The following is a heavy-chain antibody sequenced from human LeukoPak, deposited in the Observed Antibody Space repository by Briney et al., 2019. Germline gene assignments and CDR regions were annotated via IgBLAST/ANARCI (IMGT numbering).Heavy chain of an antibody. CDR3: ARETLGVAAFDI. CDR2: ISNSGSII. CDR1: GFTFSSYA. D-gene: IGHD3-16*01. V-gene: IGHV3-11*01. Sequence: GGSLRLSCAASGFTFSSYAMSWIRQTPGKGLEWVSYISNSGSIIHYADSVKGRFTISRDNAKNSLNLQMNSLRAEDTAVYYCARETLGVAAFDIWGQGTMVTVSA. J-gene: IGHJ3*02.